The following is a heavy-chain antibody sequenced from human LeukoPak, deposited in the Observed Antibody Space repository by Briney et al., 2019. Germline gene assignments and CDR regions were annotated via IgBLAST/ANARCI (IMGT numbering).Heavy chain of an antibody. J-gene: IGHJ5*02. D-gene: IGHD2-2*01. Sequence: GGSLRLSCAASGFTFSSYAMPWVRQAPGKGLEWVAVISYDGSNKYYADSVKGRFTISRDNSKNTLYLQMNSLRAEDTAVYYCARGYCSSTSCPFDPWGQGTLVTVSS. CDR3: ARGYCSSTSCPFDP. CDR1: GFTFSSYA. CDR2: ISYDGSNK. V-gene: IGHV3-30-3*01.